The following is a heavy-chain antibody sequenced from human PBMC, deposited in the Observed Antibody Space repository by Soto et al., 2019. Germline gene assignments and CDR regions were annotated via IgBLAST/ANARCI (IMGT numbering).Heavy chain of an antibody. Sequence: GASVKVSCKASGYTFTSYDINWVRQATGQGLEWMGWMNPNSGNTGYAQKFQGRVTMTRNTSISTAYMELSSLRSEDTAVYYCARERELYDFWSGRDAFDIWGQGTMVTV. CDR3: ARERELYDFWSGRDAFDI. D-gene: IGHD3-3*01. V-gene: IGHV1-8*01. CDR2: MNPNSGNT. J-gene: IGHJ3*02. CDR1: GYTFTSYD.